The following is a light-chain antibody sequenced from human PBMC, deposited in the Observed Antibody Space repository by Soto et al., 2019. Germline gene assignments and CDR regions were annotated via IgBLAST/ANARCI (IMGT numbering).Light chain of an antibody. CDR1: SSDIGGYNY. CDR3: SSYAGSNNYV. Sequence: QSALTQPPSASGSPGQSVTISCTGTSSDIGGYNYVSWYQQHPGKAPKLMIYEVSKRPSGVPDRFSGSKSGNTASLTVSGLQAEDEADYYCSSYAGSNNYVFGSGTTLT. CDR2: EVS. J-gene: IGLJ1*01. V-gene: IGLV2-8*01.